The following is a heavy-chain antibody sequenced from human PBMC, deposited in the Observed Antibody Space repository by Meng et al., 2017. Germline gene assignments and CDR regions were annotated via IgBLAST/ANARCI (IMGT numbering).Heavy chain of an antibody. Sequence: EVQLVESGGGLVQPGGSLRLSCAASGLTVSSNYMSWVRQAPGKGLEWVSVIYSGGSTYYADSVKGRFTISRDNSKNTLYLQMNSLRAEDTAVYYCARESMYNWFDPWGQGTLVTVSS. V-gene: IGHV3-66*02. CDR1: GLTVSSNY. CDR2: IYSGGST. CDR3: ARESMYNWFDP. J-gene: IGHJ5*02. D-gene: IGHD6-6*01.